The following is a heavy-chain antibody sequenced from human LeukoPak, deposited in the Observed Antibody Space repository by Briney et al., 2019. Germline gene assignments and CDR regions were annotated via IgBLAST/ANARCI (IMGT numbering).Heavy chain of an antibody. CDR1: GGSISSYY. CDR3: ATIRGYDSSGYPSLYFDY. V-gene: IGHV4-59*01. CDR2: IYYSGST. D-gene: IGHD3-22*01. J-gene: IGHJ4*02. Sequence: SETLSLTCTVSGGSISSYYWSWIRQPPGKGLEWIGYIYYSGSTNNNPSLKSRVTISVDTSKNQFSLKLSSVTAADTAVYYCATIRGYDSSGYPSLYFDYWGQGTLVTVSS.